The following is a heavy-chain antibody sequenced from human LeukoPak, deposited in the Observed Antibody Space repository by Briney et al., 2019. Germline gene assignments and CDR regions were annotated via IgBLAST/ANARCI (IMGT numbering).Heavy chain of an antibody. Sequence: GGSLRLSCAASGVTLSNYWMHWVRHVPGKGLVWVSLINTDGSRTTYADSVRGRFTISRDNAKNTLYLQMNGLRAEDTAVYYCHGGYGQVDNWGQGTLVTVSS. CDR1: GVTLSNYW. CDR3: HGGYGQVDN. D-gene: IGHD5-18*01. J-gene: IGHJ4*02. V-gene: IGHV3-74*01. CDR2: INTDGSRT.